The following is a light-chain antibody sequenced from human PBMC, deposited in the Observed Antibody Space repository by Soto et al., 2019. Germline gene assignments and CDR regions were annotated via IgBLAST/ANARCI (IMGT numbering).Light chain of an antibody. J-gene: IGKJ1*01. CDR3: QQYNSYSWP. V-gene: IGKV1-5*03. CDR2: KAS. Sequence: DIQMTQSPSPMSASVGDRVTITCRASQSISSWLAWYQQKPGKDPKLLIYKASSLASGVPSRFSGSGSGTEFTLTISSLQPDDVPTYYCQQYNSYSWPFGQGTKVEIK. CDR1: QSISSW.